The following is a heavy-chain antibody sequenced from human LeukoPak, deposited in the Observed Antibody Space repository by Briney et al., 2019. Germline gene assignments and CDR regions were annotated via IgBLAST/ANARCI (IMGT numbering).Heavy chain of an antibody. CDR1: GGSISSGGYH. CDR3: ARGGGYCSSTSCYKTVAFDI. CDR2: IYHSGST. V-gene: IGHV4-30-2*01. D-gene: IGHD2-2*02. J-gene: IGHJ3*02. Sequence: SQTLSLTCTVSGGSISSGGYHWSWIRQPPGKGLEWIGYIYHSGSTYYNPSLKSRVTISVDRSKNQFSLKLSSVTAADTAVYYCARGGGYCSSTSCYKTVAFDIWGQGTMVTVSS.